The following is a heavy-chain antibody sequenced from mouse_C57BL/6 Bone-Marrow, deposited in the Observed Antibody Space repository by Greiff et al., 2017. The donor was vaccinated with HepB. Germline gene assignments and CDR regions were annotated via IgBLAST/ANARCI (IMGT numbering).Heavy chain of an antibody. CDR2: INPNNGGT. CDR1: GYTFTDYN. CDR3: AMGYDGYYVAMDY. V-gene: IGHV1-22*01. Sequence: VQLQQSGPELVKPGASVKMSCTASGYTFTDYNMHWVKQRHGKSLEWIGYINPNNGGTSYNQKFKGKATLTVNKSTSTAYMELRSLTSEDSAVYYCAMGYDGYYVAMDYWGQGTSVTVSS. J-gene: IGHJ4*01. D-gene: IGHD2-3*01.